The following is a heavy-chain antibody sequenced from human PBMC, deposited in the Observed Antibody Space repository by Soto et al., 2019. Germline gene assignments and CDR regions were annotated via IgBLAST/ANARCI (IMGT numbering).Heavy chain of an antibody. CDR3: AKESKLDYYYGMDV. Sequence: PGGSLRLSCAASGFTFSGYGMHWVRQAPGKGLEWVAVISYDGSNKYYADSVKGRFTISRDNSKNTLYLQMNSLRAEDTAVYYCAKESKLDYYYGMDVWGQGTTVTVSS. D-gene: IGHD4-4*01. V-gene: IGHV3-30*18. CDR2: ISYDGSNK. J-gene: IGHJ6*02. CDR1: GFTFSGYG.